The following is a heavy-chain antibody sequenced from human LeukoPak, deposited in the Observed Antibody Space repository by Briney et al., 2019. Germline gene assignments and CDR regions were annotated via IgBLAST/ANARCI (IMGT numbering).Heavy chain of an antibody. CDR2: INHSGST. J-gene: IGHJ6*03. V-gene: IGHV4-34*01. CDR3: ARLGGSSWYYYYYYMDV. Sequence: PSETLSLTCAVYGGSFSGYYWSWIRQPPGKGLEWIGEINHSGSTNYNPSLKSRVTISVDTSKNQFSLKLSSVTAADTAVYYCARLGGSSWYYYYYYMDVWGKGTTVTVSS. CDR1: GGSFSGYY. D-gene: IGHD6-13*01.